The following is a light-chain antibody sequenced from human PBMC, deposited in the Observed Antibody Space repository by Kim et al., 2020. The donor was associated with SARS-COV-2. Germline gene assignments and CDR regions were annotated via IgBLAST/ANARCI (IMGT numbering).Light chain of an antibody. CDR2: AKS. Sequence: DIQMTQSPSSLSASVGDRVTITCRASQDIRNDLGWYQQKSGKAPKRLIYAKSNLQSGVPSRFSGSGSGTEFTLTISSLQPEDFATYFCLQDNSFPRTFGQGTKVEI. CDR3: LQDNSFPRT. V-gene: IGKV1-17*01. CDR1: QDIRND. J-gene: IGKJ1*01.